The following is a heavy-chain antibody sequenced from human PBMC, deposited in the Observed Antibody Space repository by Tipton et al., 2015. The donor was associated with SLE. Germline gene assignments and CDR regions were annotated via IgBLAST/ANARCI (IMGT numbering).Heavy chain of an antibody. CDR2: IYYSGST. V-gene: IGHV4-59*11. CDR1: GGSISSHY. D-gene: IGHD4-17*01. J-gene: IGHJ4*02. CDR3: ARWGVEDYGDYGGFDY. Sequence: TLSLTCPVSGGSISSHYWSWIRQPPGKGLEWIGYIYYSGSTNYNPSLKSRVTISVDTSKNQFSLKLSSVTAADTAVYYCARWGVEDYGDYGGFDYWGQGTLVTVSS.